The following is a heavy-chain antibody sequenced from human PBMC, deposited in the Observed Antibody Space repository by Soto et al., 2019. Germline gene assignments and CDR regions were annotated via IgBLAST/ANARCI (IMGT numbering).Heavy chain of an antibody. CDR1: GDSISSADYY. CDR3: AREERKGIISWFDP. Sequence: SETLSLTCTVSGDSISSADYYWSWIRQTPGKGLEWIGHIFYSGTTYYNPSLKSRLTISVDTSKNEFSLKLTSVSAADTAVYFCAREERKGIISWFDPWGQGTPVTVSS. V-gene: IGHV4-30-4*01. D-gene: IGHD2-21*01. J-gene: IGHJ5*02. CDR2: IFYSGTT.